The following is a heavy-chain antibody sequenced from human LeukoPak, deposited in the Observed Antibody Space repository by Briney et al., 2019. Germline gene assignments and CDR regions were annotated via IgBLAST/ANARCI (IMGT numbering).Heavy chain of an antibody. Sequence: ASVKVSCKASGYTFTSYYIHWVRQAPGQGLEWMGIINPSGGSTSYAEKFQGRVTMTRDTSTSTVYMELSSLRSEDTAVYYCARDSGYSSGWPKYYFDYWGQGTLVTVSS. D-gene: IGHD6-19*01. J-gene: IGHJ4*02. CDR3: ARDSGYSSGWPKYYFDY. V-gene: IGHV1-46*03. CDR1: GYTFTSYY. CDR2: INPSGGST.